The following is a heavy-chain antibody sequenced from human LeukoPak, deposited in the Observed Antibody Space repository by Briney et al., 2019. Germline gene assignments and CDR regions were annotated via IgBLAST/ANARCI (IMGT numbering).Heavy chain of an antibody. CDR2: IYYSGSI. D-gene: IGHD3-3*01. CDR1: GGSISSYY. J-gene: IGHJ2*01. V-gene: IGHV4-59*08. CDR3: ARHAGGYYSRCFDI. Sequence: PSETLSLTCTVSGGSISSYYWSWIRQPPGKGLEWIGYIYYSGSINYNPSLKSRVTISVDTSKNQFSLKLSSVTAADTAVYYCARHAGGYYSRCFDIWGRGTLVTVSS.